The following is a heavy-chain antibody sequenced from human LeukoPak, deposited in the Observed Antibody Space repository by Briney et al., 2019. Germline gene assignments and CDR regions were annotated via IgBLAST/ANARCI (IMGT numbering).Heavy chain of an antibody. CDR2: INHSGST. CDR3: ASFNQLATSPGDY. CDR1: GGSFSGYY. Sequence: SETLSLTCAVYGGSFSGYYRSWIRQPPGKGLEWIGEINHSGSTNYNPSLKSRVTISVDTSKNQFSLKLSSVTAADTAVYYCASFNQLATSPGDYWGQGTLVTVSS. J-gene: IGHJ4*02. V-gene: IGHV4-34*01. D-gene: IGHD2-2*01.